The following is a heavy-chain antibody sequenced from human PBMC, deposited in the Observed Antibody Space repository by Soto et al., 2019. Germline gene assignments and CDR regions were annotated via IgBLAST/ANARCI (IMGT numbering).Heavy chain of an antibody. J-gene: IGHJ6*02. D-gene: IGHD6-19*01. CDR3: ARDLKAVAGTAELGYYYSYGLDV. CDR1: DFTFTSYG. Sequence: QVLLVQSGAEVRKPGASVKVSCKTSDFTFTSYGISWVRQAPGQGLEWMGWISAYNGNTNYAQKLQGRVTMTTDTSTSTAYMELRSLRSDDTAVYYCARDLKAVAGTAELGYYYSYGLDVCCQGTTVTVSS. V-gene: IGHV1-18*01. CDR2: ISAYNGNT.